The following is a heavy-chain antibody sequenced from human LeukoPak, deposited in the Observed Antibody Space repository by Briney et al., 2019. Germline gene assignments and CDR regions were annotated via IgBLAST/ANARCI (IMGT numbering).Heavy chain of an antibody. CDR2: INNDGTST. Sequence: PGGSLRLSCAASGFTFSSYWMHWVRHAPGKGLVWVSRINNDGTSTSYADSVMGRFTVSRDNAKNTLYLQMNSLRAEDTSVYYCATVLSAYGSYFDYWGQGTLATVSS. J-gene: IGHJ4*02. V-gene: IGHV3-74*01. CDR3: ATVLSAYGSYFDY. CDR1: GFTFSSYW. D-gene: IGHD5-12*01.